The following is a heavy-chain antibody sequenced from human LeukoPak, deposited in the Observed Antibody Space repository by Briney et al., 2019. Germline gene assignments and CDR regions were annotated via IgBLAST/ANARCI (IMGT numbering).Heavy chain of an antibody. V-gene: IGHV3-33*01. CDR3: ARAYCSGGSCYSDFDY. J-gene: IGHJ4*02. Sequence: PGGSLRLSCAASGFTFSSYGMHWVRQAPAKGLDGVAVICYDGSNKYYADSVKGRFTISRDNSKNTLYLQMNSLRAEDTAVYYCARAYCSGGSCYSDFDYWGQGTLVTVSS. D-gene: IGHD2-15*01. CDR2: ICYDGSNK. CDR1: GFTFSSYG.